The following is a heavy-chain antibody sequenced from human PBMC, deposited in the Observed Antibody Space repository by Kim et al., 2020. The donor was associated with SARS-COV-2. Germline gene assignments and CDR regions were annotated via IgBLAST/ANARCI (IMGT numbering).Heavy chain of an antibody. CDR2: INPNSGGT. J-gene: IGHJ6*02. CDR3: ARSSLGQQLALFEYYYYYYGMDV. Sequence: ASVKVSCKASGYTFTGYYMHWVRQAPGQGLEWMGWINPNSGGTNYAQKFQGRVTMTRDTSISTAYMELSRLRSDDTAVYYCARSSLGQQLALFEYYYYYYGMDVWGQGTTVTVSS. CDR1: GYTFTGYY. D-gene: IGHD6-13*01. V-gene: IGHV1-2*02.